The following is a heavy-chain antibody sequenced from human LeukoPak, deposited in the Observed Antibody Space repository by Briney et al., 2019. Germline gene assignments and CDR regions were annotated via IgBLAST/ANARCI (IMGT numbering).Heavy chain of an antibody. J-gene: IGHJ4*02. V-gene: IGHV1-2*02. Sequence: ASVKVSCKASGYTFTCYYMHWVRQAPGQGLEWMGWINPNSGGTNYAQKFQGRVTMPRDTSISTAYMELSRLRSDDTAVYYCARGSGWSSSFDYWGQGTLVTVSS. D-gene: IGHD6-19*01. CDR3: ARGSGWSSSFDY. CDR2: INPNSGGT. CDR1: GYTFTCYY.